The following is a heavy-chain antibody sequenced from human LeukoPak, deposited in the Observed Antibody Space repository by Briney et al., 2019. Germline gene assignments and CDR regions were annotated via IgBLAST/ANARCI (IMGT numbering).Heavy chain of an antibody. J-gene: IGHJ4*02. D-gene: IGHD3-10*01. CDR2: INPNSGGT. V-gene: IGHV1-2*02. Sequence: ASVKVSCKASGYTFTGYYMHWVRQAPGQGLEWMGWINPNSGGTNYAQKFQGRVTMTRDTSISTAYMELSRLRSDDTAVYYCASGVDYYGSGSYSSPFDYWGQGTLVTVSS. CDR1: GYTFTGYY. CDR3: ASGVDYYGSGSYSSPFDY.